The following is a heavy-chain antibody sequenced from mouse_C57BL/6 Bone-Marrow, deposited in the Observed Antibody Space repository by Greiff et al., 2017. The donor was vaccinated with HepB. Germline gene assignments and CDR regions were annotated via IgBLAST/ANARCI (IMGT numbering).Heavy chain of an antibody. Sequence: QVQLHQSGPELVKPGASVKLSCKASGYTFTSYDINWVKQRPGQGLEWIGWIYPRDGSTKYNEKFKGKATLTVDTSSSTAYMELHSLTSEDSAVYFCARFAQAPHYYAMDYWGQGTSVTVSS. CDR1: GYTFTSYD. V-gene: IGHV1-85*01. CDR3: ARFAQAPHYYAMDY. CDR2: IYPRDGST. J-gene: IGHJ4*01. D-gene: IGHD3-2*02.